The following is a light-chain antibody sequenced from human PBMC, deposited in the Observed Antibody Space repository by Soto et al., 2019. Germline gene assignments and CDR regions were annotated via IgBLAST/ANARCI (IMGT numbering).Light chain of an antibody. V-gene: IGKV3-11*01. CDR1: QSVRNNY. CDR2: GAS. J-gene: IGKJ5*01. CDR3: QQRSNWLIT. Sequence: EIVLTQSPVTLSLSPGERGTLSCRASQSVRNNYLAWYQHKPGQAPRLLISGASNRATGIPARFSGSGSGTNFTLTISSLEPEDFAVYYCQQRSNWLITFGQGTRLEIK.